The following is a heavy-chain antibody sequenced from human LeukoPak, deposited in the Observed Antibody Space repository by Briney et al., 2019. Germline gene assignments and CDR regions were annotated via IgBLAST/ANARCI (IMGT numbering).Heavy chain of an antibody. J-gene: IGHJ4*02. CDR3: ARASGGSYEPFFDY. CDR1: GFTFSRYW. D-gene: IGHD5-12*01. CDR2: INTDGSST. Sequence: GGSLRLSCAASGFTFSRYWMHWVRQAPGKGLVWVSRINTDGSSTSYADSVEGRFTISRDNAKNTLYLQMNSLRAEDTAVYYCARASGGSYEPFFDYWGQGTLVTVSS. V-gene: IGHV3-74*01.